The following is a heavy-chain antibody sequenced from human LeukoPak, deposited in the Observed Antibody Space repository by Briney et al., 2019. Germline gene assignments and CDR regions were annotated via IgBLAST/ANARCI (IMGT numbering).Heavy chain of an antibody. Sequence: PGGSLRLSCVASGFTFSSDGMHWVRQAPGKGLEWVAFIRYDGNNKNYADSVKGRFTISRDNSKNTLYLQMNSLRAEDTAVYYCANVAGVSSGAFDYWGQGTLVTVSS. D-gene: IGHD3-22*01. CDR1: GFTFSSDG. V-gene: IGHV3-30*02. CDR3: ANVAGVSSGAFDY. J-gene: IGHJ4*02. CDR2: IRYDGNNK.